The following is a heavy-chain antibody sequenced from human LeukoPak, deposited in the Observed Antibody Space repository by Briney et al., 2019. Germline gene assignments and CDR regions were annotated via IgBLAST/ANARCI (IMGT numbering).Heavy chain of an antibody. Sequence: GGSLRLSCAASGFTFSSYWMSWVRQAPGKGLEWVANIKQDGSEKYYVDSVKGRFTISRDNAKNSLYLQMNSLRAEDTAVYCCARDLSPVRSVWFDPWGQGTLVTVSS. V-gene: IGHV3-7*01. CDR1: GFTFSSYW. D-gene: IGHD3-3*01. CDR3: ARDLSPVRSVWFDP. J-gene: IGHJ5*02. CDR2: IKQDGSEK.